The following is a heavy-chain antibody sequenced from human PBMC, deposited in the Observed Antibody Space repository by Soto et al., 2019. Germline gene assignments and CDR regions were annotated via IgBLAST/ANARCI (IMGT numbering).Heavy chain of an antibody. CDR2: ISAYNGNT. CDR3: ARDLGGLGIADPSDAVDY. Sequence: QVQLVQSGAEVKKRGASVKVSCKASGYTFTSYGISWVRQAPGQGLEWMGWISAYNGNTNYAQKLQGRVTMTTDTSTSTAYMELRSLRSDVTAVYYCARDLGGLGIADPSDAVDYWGQGTLVTVSS. D-gene: IGHD6-13*01. CDR1: GYTFTSYG. J-gene: IGHJ4*02. V-gene: IGHV1-18*01.